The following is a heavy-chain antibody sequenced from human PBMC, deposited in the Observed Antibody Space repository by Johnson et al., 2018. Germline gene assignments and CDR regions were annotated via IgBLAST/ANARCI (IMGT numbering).Heavy chain of an antibody. CDR3: AIPKNYFVSSGYLDDFDI. J-gene: IGHJ3*02. V-gene: IGHV1-69*12. D-gene: IGHD3-22*01. CDR1: GGTFSSYA. CDR2: IIPIFGTA. Sequence: QVQLVQAGAEVKKPGSSVKVSCKASGGTFSSYAISWVRQAPGQGLEWMGGIIPIFGTANYAQKFQGRVTITADESTSTAYMELSSLGFAGTAVYYCAIPKNYFVSSGYLDDFDIWGQGTMVTVSS.